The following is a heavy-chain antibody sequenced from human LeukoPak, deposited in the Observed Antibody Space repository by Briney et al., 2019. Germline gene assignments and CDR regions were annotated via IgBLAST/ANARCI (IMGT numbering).Heavy chain of an antibody. CDR1: GFTVSSSY. CDR3: ARGGQDVDTAMVYFDY. J-gene: IGHJ4*02. Sequence: GGSLRLSCAASGFTVSSSYMSWVRQAPGKGLEWVSVIYSGGSTYYADSVKGRFTISRHNSKNTLYLQMNSLRAEDTAVYYCARGGQDVDTAMVYFDYWGQGTLVTVSP. V-gene: IGHV3-53*04. D-gene: IGHD5-18*01. CDR2: IYSGGST.